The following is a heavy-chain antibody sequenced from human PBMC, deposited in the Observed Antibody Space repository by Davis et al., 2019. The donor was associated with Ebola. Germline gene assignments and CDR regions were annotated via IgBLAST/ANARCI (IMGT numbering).Heavy chain of an antibody. D-gene: IGHD3-16*02. Sequence: AASVKVSCKASGYPFTSSGVTWVRQAPGQGLQWMGWISPHNGNTNYAQKFQDRVTMTTDRSTSTAHMELRSLRSDDTAVYYCARDGRMPRMLYGMDVWGQGTTVSVSS. CDR3: ARDGRMPRMLYGMDV. J-gene: IGHJ6*02. CDR2: ISPHNGNT. V-gene: IGHV1-18*04. CDR1: GYPFTSSG.